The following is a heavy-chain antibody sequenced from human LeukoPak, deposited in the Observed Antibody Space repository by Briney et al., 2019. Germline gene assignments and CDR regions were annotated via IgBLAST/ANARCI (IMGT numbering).Heavy chain of an antibody. Sequence: GGSLRLSCAASGFTFSSYGMHWVRQAPGKGLEWVAVIWHDGSNKYYADSVKGRFTISSDNSKNTLYLQMNSLRAEDTAVYYCAKDSGYSSGWYSFEGGLPCMDVWGKGTTVTVSS. V-gene: IGHV3-33*06. CDR3: AKDSGYSSGWYSFEGGLPCMDV. CDR2: IWHDGSNK. J-gene: IGHJ6*03. CDR1: GFTFSSYG. D-gene: IGHD6-19*01.